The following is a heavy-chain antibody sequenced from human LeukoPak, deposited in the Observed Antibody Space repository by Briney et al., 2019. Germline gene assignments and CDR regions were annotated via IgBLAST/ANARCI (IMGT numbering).Heavy chain of an antibody. CDR3: ARDGNAL. CDR2: IYSSGST. CDR1: GFTVSSNY. D-gene: IGHD1-1*01. Sequence: GSLRLSCAASGFTVSSNYMSWVRQAPGKTLEWIGSIYSSGSTYYNPSLKSRVIIIIDTPKNHFSLTLSSVTAADTAVYYCARDGNALWGQGTLVTVSS. J-gene: IGHJ4*02. V-gene: IGHV4-59*02.